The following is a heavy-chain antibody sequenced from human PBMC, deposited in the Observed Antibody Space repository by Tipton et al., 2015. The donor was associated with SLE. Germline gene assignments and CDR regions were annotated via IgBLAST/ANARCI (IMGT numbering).Heavy chain of an antibody. V-gene: IGHV4-59*11. Sequence: TLSLTCTVSGGSIRSHYWSWIRQPPGKGLEWIGYMYHSGRTKYNPSLKSRVTISLDTSKNQFSLELSSVTAADAAIYHCAGAVGTAAGLRDYWGQGTLVTVSS. CDR3: AGAVGTAAGLRDY. CDR2: MYHSGRT. D-gene: IGHD6-13*01. J-gene: IGHJ4*02. CDR1: GGSIRSHY.